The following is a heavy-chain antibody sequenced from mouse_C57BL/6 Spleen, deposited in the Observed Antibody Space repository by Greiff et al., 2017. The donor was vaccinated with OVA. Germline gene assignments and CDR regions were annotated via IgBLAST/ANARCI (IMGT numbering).Heavy chain of an antibody. Sequence: VQLQQPGAELVKPGASVKLSCKASGYTFTSYWMQWVKQRPGQGLEWIGEIAPSDSYTNYNQKFKGKATLTVDTSSSTAYMQLSSLTSEDSAVYYCARWLLRGDYFDYWGQGTTLTVSS. CDR3: ARWLLRGDYFDY. CDR2: IAPSDSYT. J-gene: IGHJ2*01. D-gene: IGHD2-3*01. CDR1: GYTFTSYW. V-gene: IGHV1-50*01.